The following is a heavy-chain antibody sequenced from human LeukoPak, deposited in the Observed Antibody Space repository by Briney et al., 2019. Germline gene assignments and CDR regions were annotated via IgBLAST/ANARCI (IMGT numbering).Heavy chain of an antibody. Sequence: GGSLRLSCAASGFTFNAFYMSWIRQAPGKGLEWVSYISGSGSDTNYADSVRGRFTISRDNAKNSLYLQMYSLRAEDTAVYICARGDRVAVYWGQGALVTVSS. V-gene: IGHV3-11*06. CDR1: GFTFNAFY. CDR2: ISGSGSDT. CDR3: ARGDRVAVY. D-gene: IGHD6-19*01. J-gene: IGHJ4*02.